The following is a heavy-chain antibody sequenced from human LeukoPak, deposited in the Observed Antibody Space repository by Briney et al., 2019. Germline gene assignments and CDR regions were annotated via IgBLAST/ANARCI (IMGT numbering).Heavy chain of an antibody. J-gene: IGHJ4*02. Sequence: SETLSLTCTVSGGSISSYYWSWIRQPAGKGLEWIGRIYTSGSTNYNPSLKSRVTISVDTSKNQFSLKLSSVTAADTAVYYCARTSDVDIVAAQHFDYWGQGTLVTVSS. CDR3: ARTSDVDIVAAQHFDY. V-gene: IGHV4-4*07. D-gene: IGHD5-12*01. CDR2: IYTSGST. CDR1: GGSISSYY.